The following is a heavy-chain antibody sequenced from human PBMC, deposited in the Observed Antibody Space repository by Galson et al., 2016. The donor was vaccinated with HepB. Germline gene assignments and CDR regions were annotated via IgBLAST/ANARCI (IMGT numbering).Heavy chain of an antibody. V-gene: IGHV3-23*01. D-gene: IGHD3-22*01. Sequence: SLRLSCAASGFTFTIYAMTWVRQAPGKGLEWVSAISGSGANTYYAVSVKGRFTISRDNPRNLLHLQMNSLRVDDTAIYYCARGFNYYDSCMIYWGQGTQVTVSS. CDR1: GFTFTIYA. CDR2: ISGSGANT. J-gene: IGHJ4*02. CDR3: ARGFNYYDSCMIY.